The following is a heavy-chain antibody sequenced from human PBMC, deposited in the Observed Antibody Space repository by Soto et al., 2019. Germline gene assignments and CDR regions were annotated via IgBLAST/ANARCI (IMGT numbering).Heavy chain of an antibody. V-gene: IGHV4-59*12. J-gene: IGHJ4*02. CDR1: GGSISSYY. CDR2: IYYSGST. CDR3: AIETNLKNDY. Sequence: SETLSLTCTVSGGSISSYYWSWIRQPPGKGLEWIGYIYYSGSTNYNPSLKSRVTISVDTSKNQFSLKLSSVTAADTAVYYCAIETNLKNDYWGQGTLVTVSS.